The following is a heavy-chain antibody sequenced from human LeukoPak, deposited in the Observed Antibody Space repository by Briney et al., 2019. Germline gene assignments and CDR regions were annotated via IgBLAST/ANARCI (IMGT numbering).Heavy chain of an antibody. D-gene: IGHD3-3*01. CDR3: ARDPNYDFWSGHFDY. Sequence: GGSLRLSCAASGFTFSNYTMNWVRQAPGKGLEWVSSISSSSSYIYYADSVKGRFTISRDNAKSSLYLQMNSLRAEDTAVYYCARDPNYDFWSGHFDYWGQGTLVTVSS. CDR2: ISSSSSYI. CDR1: GFTFSNYT. J-gene: IGHJ4*02. V-gene: IGHV3-21*01.